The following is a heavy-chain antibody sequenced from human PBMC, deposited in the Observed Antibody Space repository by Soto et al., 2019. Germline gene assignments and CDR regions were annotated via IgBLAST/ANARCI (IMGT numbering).Heavy chain of an antibody. V-gene: IGHV3-23*01. CDR3: AKVWGEDGYCSRTSCLYYFHH. D-gene: IGHD2-2*03. CDR2: ISDSGST. J-gene: IGHJ4*02. Sequence: EVQLLESGGGLVQPGGSLRLSCEASGFTFSTSAMSWVRQAPGKELEWVSTISDSGSTDCADSVKGRFTISRDNSKNTLYLQMNSLRAEDTAVFYCAKVWGEDGYCSRTSCLYYFHHSGQGTLVTVSS. CDR1: GFTFSTSA.